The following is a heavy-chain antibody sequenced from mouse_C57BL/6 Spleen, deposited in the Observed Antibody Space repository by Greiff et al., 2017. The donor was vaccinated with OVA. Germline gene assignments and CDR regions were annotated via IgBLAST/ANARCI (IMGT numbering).Heavy chain of an antibody. CDR3: ARDGSSYGYFDV. V-gene: IGHV1-63*01. J-gene: IGHJ1*03. CDR1: GYTFTNYW. D-gene: IGHD1-1*01. Sequence: QVQLKQSGAELVRPGTSVKMSCKASGYTFTNYWIGWAKQRPGHGLEWIGDIYPGGGYTNYNEKFKGKATLTADKSSSTAYMQFSSLTSEGSAIYCCARDGSSYGYFDVWGTGTTVTVSS. CDR2: IYPGGGYT.